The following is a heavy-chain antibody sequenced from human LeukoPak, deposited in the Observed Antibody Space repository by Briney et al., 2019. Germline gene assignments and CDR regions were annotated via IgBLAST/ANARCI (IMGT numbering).Heavy chain of an antibody. D-gene: IGHD3-22*01. CDR1: GFTFNNYA. Sequence: PGRSLRLSCVASGFTFNNYAMSWVRHAPRKGLEWVSATSGSGGSTYYADPLKGQFTISSDKSKNTPYLQMNSLRAEDTALYYCAKDGIGGIYYDSSGYFDFWGQGTLVTVSS. J-gene: IGHJ4*02. V-gene: IGHV3-23*01. CDR3: AKDGIGGIYYDSSGYFDF. CDR2: TSGSGGST.